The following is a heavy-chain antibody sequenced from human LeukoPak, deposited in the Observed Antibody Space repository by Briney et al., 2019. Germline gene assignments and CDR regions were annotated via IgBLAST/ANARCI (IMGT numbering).Heavy chain of an antibody. CDR2: ISWNSDTI. CDR3: AKDVSPVVGATNFDY. J-gene: IGHJ4*02. CDR1: GFTFDDYA. Sequence: TGGSLRLSCAASGFTFDDYAMHWVRQAPGKGLEWVSGISWNSDTIGYADSVKGRFTISRDNAKNSLYLQMNSLRTEDMALYYCAKDVSPVVGATNFDYWGQGTLVTVSS. D-gene: IGHD2-15*01. V-gene: IGHV3-9*03.